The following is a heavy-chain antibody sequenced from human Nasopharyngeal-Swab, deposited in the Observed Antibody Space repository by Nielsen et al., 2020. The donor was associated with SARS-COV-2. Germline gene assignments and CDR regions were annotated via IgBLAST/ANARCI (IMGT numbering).Heavy chain of an antibody. CDR3: AATVAGMGSYGD. J-gene: IGHJ4*02. V-gene: IGHV1-58*01. D-gene: IGHD6-19*01. CDR2: IVVGSGNT. Sequence: WMRQAPGQRLEWIGWIVVGSGNTNYAQKFQERVTITRDMSTSTAYMELSSLRSEDTAVYYCAATVAGMGSYGDWGQGTLVTVSS.